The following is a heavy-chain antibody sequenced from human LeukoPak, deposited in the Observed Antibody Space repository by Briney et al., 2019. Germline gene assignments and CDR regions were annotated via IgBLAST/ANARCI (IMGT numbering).Heavy chain of an antibody. CDR3: AKDGGEGDYGNFDY. CDR2: ISSSGSGGST. D-gene: IGHD4/OR15-4a*01. V-gene: IGHV3-23*01. J-gene: IGHJ4*02. Sequence: GGSLRLSCAASGVTLGTYAMSWARQAPGKGLEWVSGISSSGSGGSTYYADSVKGRFTISRDNSKNTLYLQMNSLRAEDTAVYYCAKDGGEGDYGNFDYWGQGTLVTVSS. CDR1: GVTLGTYA.